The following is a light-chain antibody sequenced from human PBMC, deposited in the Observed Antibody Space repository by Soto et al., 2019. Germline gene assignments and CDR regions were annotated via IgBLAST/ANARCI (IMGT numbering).Light chain of an antibody. CDR1: SSNIGAGYD. Sequence: QSVLTQPPSVSGAPGQRVTISCTGSSSNIGAGYDVHWYQQLPGTAPKLLIYGNSNRPSGVPDRFSGSKSGTSASLAITRLQAEDEADYYCQSYDSSLSFYVFGTGTKVTVL. V-gene: IGLV1-40*01. J-gene: IGLJ1*01. CDR3: QSYDSSLSFYV. CDR2: GNS.